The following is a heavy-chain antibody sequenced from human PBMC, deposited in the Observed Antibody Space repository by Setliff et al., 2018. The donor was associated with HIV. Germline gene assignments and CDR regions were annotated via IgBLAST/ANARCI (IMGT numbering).Heavy chain of an antibody. V-gene: IGHV1-46*01. D-gene: IGHD3-10*01. CDR1: GYTFITYY. J-gene: IGHJ6*02. CDR2: INPSGGST. CDR3: ARDNVRGPTNAMDV. Sequence: ASVKVSCKVSGYTFITYYMHWVRQAPGQGLEWMGIINPSGGSTNYAQKFQGRVTMTRDTSTSTVYMELSSLRSEDTAVYYCARDNVRGPTNAMDVWGQGTTVTVSS.